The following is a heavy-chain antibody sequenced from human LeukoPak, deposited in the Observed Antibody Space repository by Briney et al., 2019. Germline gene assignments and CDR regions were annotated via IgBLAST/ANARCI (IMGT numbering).Heavy chain of an antibody. CDR1: GFTVSTYV. CDR2: INDDGSDI. V-gene: IGHV3-74*01. D-gene: IGHD5-24*01. Sequence: GGSLRLSCAVSGFTVSTYVMHWVRRAQGEGLVWVSRINDDGSDIIYADSVKGRSTISRDNAKNTLYLQMNSLRADDTAIYYCVRDSNFKIDYWGQGTLVTVSS. J-gene: IGHJ4*02. CDR3: VRDSNFKIDY.